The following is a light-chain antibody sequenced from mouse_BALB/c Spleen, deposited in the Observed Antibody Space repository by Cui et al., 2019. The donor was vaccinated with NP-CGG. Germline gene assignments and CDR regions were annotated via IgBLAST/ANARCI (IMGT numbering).Light chain of an antibody. CDR2: GTK. CDR3: ALWYSNHWV. Sequence: QAVVTQEAAPTTSHGEAVTLTCRSSTGAVTTSNYANWIQEKPDHLFTGLIGGTKNRAPGVPARFSGSLIGDKAALTITGAQTEDEAIYFCALWYSNHWVFGGGTKLTVL. V-gene: IGLV1*01. CDR1: TGAVTTSNY. J-gene: IGLJ1*01.